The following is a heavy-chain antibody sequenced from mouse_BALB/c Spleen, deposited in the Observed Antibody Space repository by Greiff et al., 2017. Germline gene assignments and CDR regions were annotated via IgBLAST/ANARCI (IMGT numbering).Heavy chain of an antibody. J-gene: IGHJ4*01. CDR1: GFTFSSFG. V-gene: IGHV5-17*02. CDR2: ISSGSSTI. Sequence: EVQLVESGGGLVQPGGSRKLSCAASGFTFSSFGMHWVRQAPEKGGEWVAYISSGSSTIYYADTVKGRFTISRDNPKNTLFLQMTSLRSEDTAMYYCAREGGYRAMDYWGQGTSVTVSS. CDR3: AREGGYRAMDY. D-gene: IGHD3-1*01.